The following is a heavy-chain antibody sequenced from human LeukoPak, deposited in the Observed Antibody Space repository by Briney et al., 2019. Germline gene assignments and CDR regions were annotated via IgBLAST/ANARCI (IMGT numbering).Heavy chain of an antibody. CDR2: INPNSGGT. Sequence: VASVKVSCKASGYTFTGYYMHWVRQAPGQGLEWMGWINPNSGGTNYAQKFQGRVTMTTDTSISTAYMELSRLRSDDTANYYCARGHCSGGICYDWYFDLWGRGTLVTVSS. D-gene: IGHD2-15*01. V-gene: IGHV1-2*02. J-gene: IGHJ2*01. CDR3: ARGHCSGGICYDWYFDL. CDR1: GYTFTGYY.